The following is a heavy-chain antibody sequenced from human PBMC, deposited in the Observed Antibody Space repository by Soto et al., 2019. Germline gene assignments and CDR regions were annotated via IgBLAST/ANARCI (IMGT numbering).Heavy chain of an antibody. J-gene: IGHJ4*02. CDR3: ARNLYGGGNKTSCPKYAFWGGYRSPGDFDY. V-gene: IGHV1-18*04. D-gene: IGHD3-3*01. CDR2: ISAYNGNT. CDR1: GYTFTSYG. Sequence: ASVKVSCKASGYTFTSYGISWVRQAPGQGLEWMGWISAYNGNTNYAQKLQGRVTMTTDTSTSTAYMELRSLRSDDTAVYYCARNLYGGGNKTSCPKYAFWGGYRSPGDFDYWGQGTLVTVSS.